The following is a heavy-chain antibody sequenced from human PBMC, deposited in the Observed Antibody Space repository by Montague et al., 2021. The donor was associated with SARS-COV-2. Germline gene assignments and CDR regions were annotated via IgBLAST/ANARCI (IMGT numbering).Heavy chain of an antibody. D-gene: IGHD3-10*01. Sequence: PALVKPTQTLTLTCTFSSFSLSTSGMCVSWIRQPPGKALEWLARIDWDDDKYYSTSLKTRLTISKDTSKNQVVLTMTNMDPVDTATYYCARTAGTDYTGYYYYAMDVWGQGTTVTVSS. V-gene: IGHV2-70*11. J-gene: IGHJ6*02. CDR2: IDWDDDK. CDR1: SFSLSTSGMC. CDR3: ARTAGTDYTGYYYYAMDV.